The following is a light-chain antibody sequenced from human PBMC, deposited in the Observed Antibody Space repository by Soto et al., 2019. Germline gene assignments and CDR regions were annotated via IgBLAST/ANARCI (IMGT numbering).Light chain of an antibody. J-gene: IGLJ1*01. V-gene: IGLV2-14*01. CDR1: SSDVGAYNY. CDR2: EVS. Sequence: QSVLTQPASVSGSPGQSITISCTGTSSDVGAYNYVSWYQQHPGKAPKLMIFEVSNRPSGVSNRFSGSKSGNTASLTISGLQAEDEAYYYCSSYTSNSTYVFGTGTKLTVL. CDR3: SSYTSNSTYV.